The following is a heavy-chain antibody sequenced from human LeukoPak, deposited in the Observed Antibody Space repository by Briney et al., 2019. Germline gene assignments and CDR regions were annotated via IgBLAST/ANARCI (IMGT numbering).Heavy chain of an antibody. J-gene: IGHJ2*01. D-gene: IGHD2-2*01. CDR2: IIPMFGTT. CDR3: ARRWGPHCSSISCYWRDWYFDL. V-gene: IGHV1-69*13. Sequence: ASVKVSCKASRGTFSSSAIIWVRQAPGRGLEWMGGIIPMFGTTNYAQKFQGRVTITADEFTSTAYMELSSLKSEDTAVYYCARRWGPHCSSISCYWRDWYFDLWGRGTLVTVSS. CDR1: RGTFSSSA.